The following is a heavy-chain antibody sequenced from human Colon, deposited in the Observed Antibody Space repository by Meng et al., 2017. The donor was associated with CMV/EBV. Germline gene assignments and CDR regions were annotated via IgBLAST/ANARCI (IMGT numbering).Heavy chain of an antibody. CDR3: AKSLPHFDY. CDR2: TYYRSKWYN. D-gene: IGHD2-15*01. V-gene: IGHV6-1*01. Sequence: QVQLQQSGPGLVKPSQTLSLTCAISGDSVSTNSGAWNWLRQSPSRGLEWLGRTYYRSKWYNDYAVSVKSRITIYPDTSKNQFSLQLTSVTPEDTAVYYCAKSLPHFDYWGQGTLVTVSS. CDR1: GDSVSTNSGA. J-gene: IGHJ4*02.